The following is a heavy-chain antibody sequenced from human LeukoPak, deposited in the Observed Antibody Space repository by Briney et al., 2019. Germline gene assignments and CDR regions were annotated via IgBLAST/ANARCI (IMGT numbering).Heavy chain of an antibody. CDR2: IGNTET. J-gene: IGHJ4*02. Sequence: GGSLRLSCATSGFPFETNAMSWVRQAPGKGLEWVATIGNTETFYADSVTGRFTISRDNSKDTVNLQMNRLRVEDTAIYYCAKDWIQFNRVFDCFDSWGQGTLVTVSS. CDR3: AKDWIQFNRVFDCFDS. D-gene: IGHD5-18*01. V-gene: IGHV3-23*01. CDR1: GFPFETNA.